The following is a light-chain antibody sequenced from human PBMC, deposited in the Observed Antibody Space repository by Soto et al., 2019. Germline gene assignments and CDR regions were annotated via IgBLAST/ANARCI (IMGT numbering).Light chain of an antibody. CDR2: DAT. V-gene: IGKV3-11*01. CDR3: QQRGNWPS. J-gene: IGKJ4*01. CDR1: QSISRY. Sequence: EIALTQSPATLSLSPGERATLSCRASQSISRYLAWYQQKPGQAPRLLIYDATNRATGIPARFSGSGSGTDVTLTISSLEPEDFAVYYCQQRGNWPSFGGGTKVEIK.